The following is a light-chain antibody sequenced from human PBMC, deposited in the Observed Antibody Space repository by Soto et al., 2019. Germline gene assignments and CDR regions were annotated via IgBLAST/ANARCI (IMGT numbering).Light chain of an antibody. V-gene: IGLV1-51*01. Sequence: QSVLTQPPSVSAAPGQKVTISCSGSSSNIGNNYASWYQQLPGTAPKLLIYDNNSRPSGIPDRFSGSKSGTSATLGITGLQTGDEADYYCGTWDSSLSAVVFGGGTKLTVL. CDR1: SSNIGNNY. CDR3: GTWDSSLSAVV. J-gene: IGLJ2*01. CDR2: DNN.